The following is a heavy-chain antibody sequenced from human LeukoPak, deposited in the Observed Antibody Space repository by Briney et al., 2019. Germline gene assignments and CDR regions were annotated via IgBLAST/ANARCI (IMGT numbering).Heavy chain of an antibody. V-gene: IGHV4-38-2*01. CDR3: ARVMGYYYYMDV. CDR1: GYSIRSDYY. D-gene: IGHD3-16*01. J-gene: IGHJ6*03. CDR2: IYHSGST. Sequence: SETLSLTCAVSGYSIRSDYYWAWIRQPPGKGQEWIGNIYHSGSTYYNPSLNSRVTISVDTSKNQFSLRLSSVTAADTAVFYCARVMGYYYYMDVWGTGTTVTVSS.